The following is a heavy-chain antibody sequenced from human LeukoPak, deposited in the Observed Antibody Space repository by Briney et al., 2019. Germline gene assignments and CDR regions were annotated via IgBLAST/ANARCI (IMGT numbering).Heavy chain of an antibody. CDR1: GFTFSSYA. V-gene: IGHV3-64*04. CDR3: ARDPGIAVAGTDYYYGMDV. Sequence: GGSLRLSCSASGFTFSSYAMHWVRQAPGKGLEYVSAISSNGGSTYYADSVKGRFTISRDNSKNTLYLQMNSLRAEDTAVYYCARDPGIAVAGTDYYYGMDVWGQGTTVTVSS. D-gene: IGHD6-19*01. J-gene: IGHJ6*02. CDR2: ISSNGGST.